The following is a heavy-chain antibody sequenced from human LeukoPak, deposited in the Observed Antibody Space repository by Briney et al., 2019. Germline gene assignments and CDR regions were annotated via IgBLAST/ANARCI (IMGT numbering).Heavy chain of an antibody. V-gene: IGHV4-4*07. CDR1: GGSISDYY. CDR2: INASGTT. J-gene: IGHJ6*03. D-gene: IGHD3-16*01. Sequence: PSETLSLTCSVSGGSISDYYWTWIRQPAGKGLEWIGRINASGTTRYNPSLKSRLTISVDTSKNQFSLKLSSVTAADTAVYYCARETSQKGAHYMDVWGKGTTVTISS. CDR3: ARETSQKGAHYMDV.